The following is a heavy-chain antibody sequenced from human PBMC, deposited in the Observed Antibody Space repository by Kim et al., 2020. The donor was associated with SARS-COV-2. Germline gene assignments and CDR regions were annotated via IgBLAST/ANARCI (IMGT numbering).Heavy chain of an antibody. CDR2: INPNSGGT. CDR3: ARLQPPRDIVVVPGYDY. J-gene: IGHJ4*02. CDR1: GYTFTGYY. Sequence: ASVKVSCKASGYTFTGYYMHWVRQAPGQGLEWMGWINPNSGGTNYAQKFQGRVTMTRDTSISTAYMELSRLRSDDTAVYYCARLQPPRDIVVVPGYDYWGQGTLVTVSS. V-gene: IGHV1-2*02. D-gene: IGHD2-2*01.